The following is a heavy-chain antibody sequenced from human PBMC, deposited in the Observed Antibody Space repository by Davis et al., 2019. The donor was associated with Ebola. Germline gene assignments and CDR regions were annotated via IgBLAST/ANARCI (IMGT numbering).Heavy chain of an antibody. D-gene: IGHD3-22*01. CDR3: ARDLLNYYDSSGSWFDP. Sequence: SVKVSCKASGGTFSSYAISWVRQAPGQGLEWMGRIIPILGIANYAQKFQGRVTITADKSTSTAYMELRSLRSDDTAVYYCARDLLNYYDSSGSWFDPWGQGTLVTVSS. J-gene: IGHJ5*02. CDR1: GGTFSSYA. CDR2: IIPILGIA. V-gene: IGHV1-69*04.